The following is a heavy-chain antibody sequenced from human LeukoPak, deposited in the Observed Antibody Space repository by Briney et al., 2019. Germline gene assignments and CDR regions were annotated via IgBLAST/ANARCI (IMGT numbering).Heavy chain of an antibody. CDR2: INPNSGGT. J-gene: IGHJ3*02. CDR3: ARDQGGSYWVDAFDI. Sequence: ASVKVSCKASGYTFTGYYMHWVRQAPGQGLEWMGWINPNSGGTNYAQKFQGRVTMTRDTSISTAYMELSRLRSDDTAVYYCARDQGGSYWVDAFDIWGQGTMVTVSS. D-gene: IGHD1-26*01. CDR1: GYTFTGYY. V-gene: IGHV1-2*02.